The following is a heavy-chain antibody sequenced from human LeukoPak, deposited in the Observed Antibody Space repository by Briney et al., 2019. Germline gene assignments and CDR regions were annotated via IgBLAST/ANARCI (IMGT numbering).Heavy chain of an antibody. J-gene: IGHJ4*02. CDR1: GYSISSGYY. CDR2: IYHSGST. Sequence: SETLSLTCTVSGYSISSGYYWGWIRQPPGKGLEWIGSIYHSGSTYYNPSLKSRVTISVDTSKNQFSLKLSSVTAADTAVYYCARDPTKQQLVIFDYWGQRTLVTVSS. D-gene: IGHD6-13*01. CDR3: ARDPTKQQLVIFDY. V-gene: IGHV4-38-2*02.